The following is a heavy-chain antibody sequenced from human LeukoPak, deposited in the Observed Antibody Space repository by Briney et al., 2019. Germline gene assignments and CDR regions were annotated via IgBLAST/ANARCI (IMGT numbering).Heavy chain of an antibody. J-gene: IGHJ4*02. CDR3: ARGEIDGPDFDQ. D-gene: IGHD5-24*01. CDR2: IYHSGST. Sequence: KPSETLSLTCTVSGYSISSGYYWGWIRQPPGKGLEWIGSIYHSGSTYYNPSLKSRVTISVDTSKNQFSLKLSSVTAADTAVYFCARGEIDGPDFDQWGQGTLVTVSS. V-gene: IGHV4-38-2*02. CDR1: GYSISSGYY.